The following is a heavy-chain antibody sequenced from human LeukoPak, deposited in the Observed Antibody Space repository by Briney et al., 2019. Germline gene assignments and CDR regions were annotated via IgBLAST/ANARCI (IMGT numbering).Heavy chain of an antibody. D-gene: IGHD1-26*01. CDR3: AKDKELALDY. CDR1: GFTFSSYS. J-gene: IGHJ4*02. Sequence: GGSLRLSCAASGFTFSSYSMNWVRQAPGKGLEWVSSISSSSSYIYYADSVKGRFTISRDNSKNTLYLQMNSLRAEDTAVYYCAKDKELALDYWGQGTLVTVSS. CDR2: ISSSSSYI. V-gene: IGHV3-21*01.